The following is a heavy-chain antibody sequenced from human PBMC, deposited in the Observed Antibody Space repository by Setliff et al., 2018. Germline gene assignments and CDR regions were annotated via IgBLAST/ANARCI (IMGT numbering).Heavy chain of an antibody. D-gene: IGHD3-10*01. J-gene: IGHJ6*02. Sequence: GGSLRLSCAASGFTFSSYSMNWVRQAPGKGLEWVSYISNDAYTIHYADSVKGRFTISRDNSKNTLYLQMNSLIAEDTAVYYCARDDGPGVWVWFGELSHYYYYGMDVWGQGTTVTVSS. V-gene: IGHV3-48*01. CDR2: ISNDAYTI. CDR3: ARDDGPGVWVWFGELSHYYYYGMDV. CDR1: GFTFSSYS.